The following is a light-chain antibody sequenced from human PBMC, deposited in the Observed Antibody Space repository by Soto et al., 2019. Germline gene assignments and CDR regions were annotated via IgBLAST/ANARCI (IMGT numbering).Light chain of an antibody. V-gene: IGKV3-20*01. J-gene: IGKJ4*01. CDR1: QSVSSNY. CDR3: QQLNSYPLT. CDR2: GAF. Sequence: DIVLTQSPGTLSLSPGERASLSCRASQSVSSNYLAWYQQKPGQAPRLLIYGAFKRATGIPDRFSGSGSGTDFTLTISSLQPEDFATYYCQQLNSYPLTFGGGTKVDI.